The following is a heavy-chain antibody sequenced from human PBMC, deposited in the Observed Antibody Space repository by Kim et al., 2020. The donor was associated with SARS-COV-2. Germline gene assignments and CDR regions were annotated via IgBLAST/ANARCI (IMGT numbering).Heavy chain of an antibody. Sequence: SVKGRYNISRDESKSIAYLQMNSVKTEDTAVYYCTRVGSYNWNDLNWFDPWGQGTLVTVSS. J-gene: IGHJ5*02. D-gene: IGHD1-20*01. CDR3: TRVGSYNWNDLNWFDP. V-gene: IGHV3-49*02.